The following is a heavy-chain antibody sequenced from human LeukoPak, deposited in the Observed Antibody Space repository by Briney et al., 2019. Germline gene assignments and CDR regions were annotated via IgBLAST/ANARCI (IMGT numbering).Heavy chain of an antibody. J-gene: IGHJ2*01. D-gene: IGHD2-8*01. CDR3: AREGYCTNGVCLGEFFDL. CDR1: GGTFSSYA. CDR2: IIPIFGTA. V-gene: IGHV1-69*05. Sequence: SVKVSCKASGGTFSSYAVSWVRQAPGQGLEWMGGIIPIFGTANYAQKFQGRVTITTDESTSTAYMELSSLRSEDTAVYYCAREGYCTNGVCLGEFFDLWGRGTLVTVSS.